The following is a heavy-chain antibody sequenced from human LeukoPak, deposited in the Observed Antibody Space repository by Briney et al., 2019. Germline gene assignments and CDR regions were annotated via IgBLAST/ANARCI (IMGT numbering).Heavy chain of an antibody. D-gene: IGHD2-15*01. Sequence: GGSLRLSCAASGFTFSGYWMHWVRQAPGEGLVWVSRIKSDGSSTSYADSVKGRFTISRDNAKNTLYLQMNSLRAEDTAVYYCARDPDICGGGRCYSHFDYWGHGTLVTVSS. J-gene: IGHJ4*01. CDR2: IKSDGSST. CDR3: ARDPDICGGGRCYSHFDY. CDR1: GFTFSGYW. V-gene: IGHV3-74*01.